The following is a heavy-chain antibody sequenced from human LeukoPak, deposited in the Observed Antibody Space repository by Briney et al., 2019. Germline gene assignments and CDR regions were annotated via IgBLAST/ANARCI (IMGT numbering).Heavy chain of an antibody. CDR1: GYTFTGYY. CDR2: INTNTGNP. J-gene: IGHJ4*02. D-gene: IGHD3-22*01. CDR3: ARDRYYYDSSGYYHFDY. Sequence: GASVKVSCKASGYTFTGYYMHWVRQDPGQGLEWMGWINTNTGNPTYAQGFTGRFVFSLDTSVSTAYLQISSLKAEDTAVYYCARDRYYYDSSGYYHFDYWGQGTLVTVSS. V-gene: IGHV7-4-1*02.